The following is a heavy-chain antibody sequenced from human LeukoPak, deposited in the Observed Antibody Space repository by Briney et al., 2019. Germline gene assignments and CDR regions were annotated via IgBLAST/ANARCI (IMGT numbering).Heavy chain of an antibody. CDR1: GFTFSSYS. D-gene: IGHD6-6*01. J-gene: IGHJ4*02. CDR2: ISSSSSYI. V-gene: IGHV3-21*01. CDR3: GRDVRAARPFDY. Sequence: GGSLRLSCAASGFTFSSYSMNWVRQAPGKGLEWVSSISSSSSYIYYADSVKGRFTISRDDAKNSLYLQMNSLRAEDTAVYYCGRDVRAARPFDYWGQGTLVTVSS.